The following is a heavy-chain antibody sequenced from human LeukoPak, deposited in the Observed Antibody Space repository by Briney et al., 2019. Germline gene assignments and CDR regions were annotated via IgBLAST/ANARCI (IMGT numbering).Heavy chain of an antibody. Sequence: GGSLRLSCAASGFSVSSDYMTWVRQAPGKGLEWVSVIYSGGSTYYADSVKGRFTISRDNSKNTLYLQMNNVRVEDTAVYFCARCHTALNYWGQGTLVTVSS. V-gene: IGHV3-53*01. D-gene: IGHD5-18*01. CDR3: ARCHTALNY. J-gene: IGHJ4*02. CDR1: GFSVSSDY. CDR2: IYSGGST.